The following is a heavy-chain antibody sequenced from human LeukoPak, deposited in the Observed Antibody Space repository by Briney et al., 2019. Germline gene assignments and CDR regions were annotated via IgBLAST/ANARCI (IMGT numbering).Heavy chain of an antibody. J-gene: IGHJ6*03. D-gene: IGHD4-11*01. V-gene: IGHV4-59*08. Sequence: SETLSLTCTVSVGSISSCNWSWIRQPPRKGLERIGHIYYSGSTNYNHSLKSRVSISVDTSKNQFSLKLSSVTAANTAVYYCARAYSNRLLEPSPYYYCCYMDVWGKGTTVTVSS. CDR3: ARAYSNRLLEPSPYYYCCYMDV. CDR2: IYYSGST. CDR1: VGSISSCN.